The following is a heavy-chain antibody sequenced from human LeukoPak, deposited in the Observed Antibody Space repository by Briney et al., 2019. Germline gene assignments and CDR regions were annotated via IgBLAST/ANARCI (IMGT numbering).Heavy chain of an antibody. Sequence: GGSLRLSCAASDFSFITYAMSWVRQAPGKGLEWVSTISGGGDATYYADSVKGRFTISRDNSKNTLYLQMDSLRVDDTALYYCARGGTNYYYMDVWGNGTTVTVSS. CDR3: ARGGTNYYYMDV. V-gene: IGHV3-23*01. CDR1: DFSFITYA. CDR2: ISGGGDAT. J-gene: IGHJ6*03.